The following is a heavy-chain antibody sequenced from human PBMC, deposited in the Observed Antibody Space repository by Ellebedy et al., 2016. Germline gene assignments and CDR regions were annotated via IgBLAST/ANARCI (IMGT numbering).Heavy chain of an antibody. Sequence: GGSLRLSXAASGFTFSSYAMSWVRQAPGKGLEWVAVISYDGSNKYYADSVKGRFTISRDNSKNTLYLQMNSLRAEDTAVYYCARDDEEEYYFDYWGQGTLVTVSS. V-gene: IGHV3-30-3*01. J-gene: IGHJ4*02. CDR2: ISYDGSNK. D-gene: IGHD3-10*01. CDR1: GFTFSSYA. CDR3: ARDDEEEYYFDY.